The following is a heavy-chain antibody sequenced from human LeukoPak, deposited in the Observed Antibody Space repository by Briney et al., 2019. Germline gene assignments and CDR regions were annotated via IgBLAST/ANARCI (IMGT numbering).Heavy chain of an antibody. V-gene: IGHV1-18*04. CDR2: ISAYNSNT. CDR3: ARDGDYDFWSGSTVNWFDP. J-gene: IGHJ5*02. D-gene: IGHD3-3*01. Sequence: EASVKVSCKASGYTFTSYGISWVRQAPGQGLEWMGWISAYNSNTNYAQKLQGRVTMTTDTSTSTAYMELRSLRSDDTAVYYCARDGDYDFWSGSTVNWFDPWGQGTLVTVSS. CDR1: GYTFTSYG.